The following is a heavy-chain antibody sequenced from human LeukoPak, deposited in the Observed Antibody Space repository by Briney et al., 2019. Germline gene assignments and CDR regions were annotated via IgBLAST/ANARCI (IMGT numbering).Heavy chain of an antibody. V-gene: IGHV1-2*02. CDR2: INPNSGGT. J-gene: IGHJ1*01. D-gene: IGHD6-19*01. Sequence: GASVKVSCEASGYTFTGYYMHWVRQAPGQGLEWMGWINPNSGGTNYAQKFQGRVTMTRDTSISTAYMELSRLRSDDTAVYYCARDLEWLVRGYFQHWGQGTLVTVSS. CDR1: GYTFTGYY. CDR3: ARDLEWLVRGYFQH.